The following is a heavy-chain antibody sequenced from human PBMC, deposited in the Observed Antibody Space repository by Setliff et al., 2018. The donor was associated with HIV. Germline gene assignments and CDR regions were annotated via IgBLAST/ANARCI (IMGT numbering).Heavy chain of an antibody. CDR2: IWNDGSNK. CDR1: GFTFSSYG. D-gene: IGHD2-2*01. Sequence: PGGSLRLSCAASGFTFSSYGMHWVRQAPGKGLEWVAVIWNDGSNKYYADSVKGRFTIFRDNTKNSLYLQMTDLRAEDTAIYYCVPESSTFVYWGPGTQVTVSS. CDR3: VPESSTFVY. J-gene: IGHJ4*02. V-gene: IGHV3-33*03.